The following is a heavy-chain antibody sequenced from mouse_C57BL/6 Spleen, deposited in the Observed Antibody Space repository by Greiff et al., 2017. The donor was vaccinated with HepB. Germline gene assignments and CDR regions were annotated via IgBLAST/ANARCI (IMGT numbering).Heavy chain of an antibody. CDR3: ARAHYDYLWFAY. V-gene: IGHV5-4*03. CDR1: GFTFSSYA. Sequence: EVKLQESGGGLVKPGGSLKLSCAASGFTFSSYAMSWVRQTPEKRLEWVATISDGGSYTYYPDNVKGRFTISRDNAKNNLYLQMSHLKSEDTAMYYCARAHYDYLWFAYWGQGTLVTVSA. CDR2: ISDGGSYT. D-gene: IGHD2-4*01. J-gene: IGHJ3*01.